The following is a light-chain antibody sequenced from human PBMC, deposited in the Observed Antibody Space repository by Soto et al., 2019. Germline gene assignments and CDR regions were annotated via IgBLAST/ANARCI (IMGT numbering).Light chain of an antibody. V-gene: IGKV3-20*01. CDR2: GAS. J-gene: IGKJ4*01. CDR3: QQFSSYPLT. Sequence: EIVLTQSPGTLALSPGERATLSCRASQSVDDNFLAWYQQKPGQAPRLLIYGASIRATGIPDRFSGSGSGTDFTLTISRLEPEDFAVYYCQQFSSYPLTFGGGTKVEIK. CDR1: QSVDDNF.